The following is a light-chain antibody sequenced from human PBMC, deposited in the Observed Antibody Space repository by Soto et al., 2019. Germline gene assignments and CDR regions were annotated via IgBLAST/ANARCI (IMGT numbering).Light chain of an antibody. CDR2: TAS. Sequence: DIQMTQSPSSLSASVGDRVTIICRASQSISFYLNWYRQKPGKAPKLLIYTASNVQSGVPSRISGSGSGTDFTLTISSLQPEDFATYYCQQSYNMPRTFGQGTKV. V-gene: IGKV1-39*01. CDR1: QSISFY. J-gene: IGKJ1*01. CDR3: QQSYNMPRT.